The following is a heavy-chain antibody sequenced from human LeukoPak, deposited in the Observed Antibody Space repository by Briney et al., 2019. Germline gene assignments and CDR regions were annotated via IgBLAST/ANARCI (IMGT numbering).Heavy chain of an antibody. V-gene: IGHV4-59*08. CDR2: IYYSGST. CDR3: ARRAVRGVIDAFDI. Sequence: SETLSLTCTVSGGSISSYYWSWIRQPPGKGLEWIGYIYYSGSTNYNPSLKGRVTISVDTSKNQFSLKLSSVTAADTAVYYCARRAVRGVIDAFDIWGQGTMVTVSS. J-gene: IGHJ3*02. D-gene: IGHD3-10*01. CDR1: GGSISSYY.